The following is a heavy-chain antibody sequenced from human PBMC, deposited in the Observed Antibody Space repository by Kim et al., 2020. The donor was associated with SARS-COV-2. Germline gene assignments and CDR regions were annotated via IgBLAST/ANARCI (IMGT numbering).Heavy chain of an antibody. CDR2: ISWDGSRT. CDR3: AKEALSGSTWYFFDS. V-gene: IGHV3-43*01. D-gene: IGHD2-15*01. J-gene: IGHJ4*02. Sequence: GGSLRLSCVVSGFTLDDYTMHWVRQTPGKGLEWVSLISWDGSRTYYADSVKGRFTISRDTSKKSLSLQMNSLRPEDTALYYCAKEALSGSTWYFFDSWGQGTLVTVSS. CDR1: GFTLDDYT.